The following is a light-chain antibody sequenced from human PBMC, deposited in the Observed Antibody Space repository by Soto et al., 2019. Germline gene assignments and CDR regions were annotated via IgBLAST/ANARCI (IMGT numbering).Light chain of an antibody. CDR1: SSDVVGHNY. Sequence: QSVLTQPASVSGSRGQSITISCTGTSSDVVGHNYVSWYQQHPGKAPKFMIFEVSNRPSGVSNRFSGSKSGNTASLTISGLQAEDEADYYCSSYTSTNTWVFGGGTKLTVL. V-gene: IGLV2-14*01. CDR3: SSYTSTNTWV. J-gene: IGLJ3*02. CDR2: EVS.